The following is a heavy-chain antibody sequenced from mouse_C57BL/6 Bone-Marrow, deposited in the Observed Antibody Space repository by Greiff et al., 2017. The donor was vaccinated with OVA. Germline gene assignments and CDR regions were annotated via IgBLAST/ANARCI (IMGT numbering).Heavy chain of an antibody. CDR1: GYTFTSYW. J-gene: IGHJ1*03. V-gene: IGHV1-61*01. CDR2: IYPSDSET. Sequence: VQLQQPGAELVRPGSSVKLSCKASGYTFTSYWMDWVKQRPGQGLEWIGNIYPSDSETHYNQKFKDKATLTVDKSSSTAYMQLSSLTSEDSAVYYCARSGFITTQGYFDVWGTGTTVTVSS. D-gene: IGHD1-1*01. CDR3: ARSGFITTQGYFDV.